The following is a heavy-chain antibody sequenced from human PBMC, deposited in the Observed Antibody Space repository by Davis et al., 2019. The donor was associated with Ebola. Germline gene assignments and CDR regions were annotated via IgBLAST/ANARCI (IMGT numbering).Heavy chain of an antibody. V-gene: IGHV6-1*01. J-gene: IGHJ6*04. CDR3: ARGWLRRGMDV. CDR2: TYYNSKWYN. Sequence: HSQTLSLTCAISGDSVSSGGWNWIRQSPSRGLEWLGRTYYNSKWYNDYAVSVKSRITINPDTSKNQFSLQLNSVIPEDTALYYCARGWLRRGMDVWGEGTTVTVSS. D-gene: IGHD5-18*01. CDR1: GDSVSSGG.